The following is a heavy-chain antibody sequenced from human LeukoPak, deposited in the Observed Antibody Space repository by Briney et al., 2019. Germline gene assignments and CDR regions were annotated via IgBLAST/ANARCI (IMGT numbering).Heavy chain of an antibody. CDR1: GFTFSSYG. CDR2: VGGSSNSI. J-gene: IGHJ4*02. D-gene: IGHD1-1*01. Sequence: GGSLRLSCAASGFTFSSYGMHWVRQAPGKGLEWISYVGGSSNSIYYADSVKGRFTISRDNAKNSLYLQMSSLRAEDTAVYYCARGPRNAYYFDYWGQGTLVTVSS. V-gene: IGHV3-48*01. CDR3: ARGPRNAYYFDY.